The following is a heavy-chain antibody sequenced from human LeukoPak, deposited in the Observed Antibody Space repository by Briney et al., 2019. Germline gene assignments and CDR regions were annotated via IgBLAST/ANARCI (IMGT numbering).Heavy chain of an antibody. J-gene: IGHJ6*02. D-gene: IGHD4-23*01. CDR3: RLGPGPTVVYYYYYGMDV. V-gene: IGHV1-2*02. Sequence: GASVKVSCKASGYTFTGYYMHWVRQAPGQGLEWMGWINPNSGGTNYAQKFQGRVTMTRDTSISTAYMELNRLRSDDTAVYYCRLGPGPTVVYYYYYGMDVWGQGTTVTVSS. CDR2: INPNSGGT. CDR1: GYTFTGYY.